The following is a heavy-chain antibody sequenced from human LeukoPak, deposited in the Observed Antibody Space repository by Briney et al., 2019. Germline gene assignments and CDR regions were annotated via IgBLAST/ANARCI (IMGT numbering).Heavy chain of an antibody. CDR2: INHSGYT. J-gene: IGHJ4*02. D-gene: IGHD4-17*01. CDR1: GVSFDDYY. V-gene: IGHV4-34*01. Sequence: SETLSLSCGVSGVSFDDYYWSWVRQTPGKGLEWLGEINHSGYTNDSPSLKSRVTLSIDTSRKQFSLNLRSVTVADAGIYYCTRMTTGHDYWGQGTLVTVSS. CDR3: TRMTTGHDY.